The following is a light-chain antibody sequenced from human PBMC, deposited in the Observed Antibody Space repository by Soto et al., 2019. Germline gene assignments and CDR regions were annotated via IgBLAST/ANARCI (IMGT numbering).Light chain of an antibody. J-gene: IGLJ1*01. V-gene: IGLV2-14*03. CDR2: EVT. Sequence: QSSLTHPASVSGSPGQSITISCTGTSTDIGDYNWVSWYQQHPGRAPKLIIYEVTNRPSGVSDRFSGSKSGNTASLTISGLQTDDEADYFCSSYRRPTTLVFGPGTKVTVL. CDR1: STDIGDYNW. CDR3: SSYRRPTTLV.